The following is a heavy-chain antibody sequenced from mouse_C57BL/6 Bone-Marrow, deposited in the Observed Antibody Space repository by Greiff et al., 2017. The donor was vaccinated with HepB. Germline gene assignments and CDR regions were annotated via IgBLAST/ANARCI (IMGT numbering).Heavy chain of an antibody. Sequence: QVQLKQPGAELVKPGASVKMSCKASGYTFTSYWITWVKQSPGQGLEWIGDIYPGSGSTNYNEKFKSKATLTVDTSSSTAYMQLSSLTSEDSAVYYCARDGYRYYLDYWGQGTSVTVSS. CDR3: ARDGYRYYLDY. D-gene: IGHD2-12*01. V-gene: IGHV1-55*01. CDR1: GYTFTSYW. CDR2: IYPGSGST. J-gene: IGHJ4*01.